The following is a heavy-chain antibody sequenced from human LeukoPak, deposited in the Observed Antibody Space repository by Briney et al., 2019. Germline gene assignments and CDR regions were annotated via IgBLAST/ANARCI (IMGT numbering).Heavy chain of an antibody. V-gene: IGHV3-11*04. CDR1: GFSFSDYY. D-gene: IGHD3-22*01. CDR2: ISSDSNAM. J-gene: IGHJ4*02. CDR3: ATYYYDTSGYPAFDS. Sequence: GGSLILSFAASGFSFSDYYMSWIRQAPGKGLEWLSYISSDSNAMHYADSVMGRFTISRDNAKNSLYLQMNSLRAEDTAVYYCATYYYDTSGYPAFDSWGQGTLVTVSS.